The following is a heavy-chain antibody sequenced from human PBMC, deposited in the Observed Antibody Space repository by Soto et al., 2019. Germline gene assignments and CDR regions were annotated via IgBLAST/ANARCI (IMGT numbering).Heavy chain of an antibody. D-gene: IGHD4-17*01. Sequence: ASVKVSCKASGYTFTSYDINWVRQATGQGLEWMGWMNPNSGNTGYAQKFQGRVTMTRNTSISTAYMELSSLRSEDTAVYYCARDSWGVTTSLYDYYGMDVWGQGTTVTVSS. CDR3: ARDSWGVTTSLYDYYGMDV. CDR2: MNPNSGNT. V-gene: IGHV1-8*01. J-gene: IGHJ6*02. CDR1: GYTFTSYD.